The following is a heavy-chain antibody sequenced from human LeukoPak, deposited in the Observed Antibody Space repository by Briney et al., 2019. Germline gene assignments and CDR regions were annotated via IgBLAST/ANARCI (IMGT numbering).Heavy chain of an antibody. J-gene: IGHJ3*02. V-gene: IGHV3-23*01. CDR3: ARERPSRGVFDAFDI. Sequence: GGSLRLSCAASGFTLSSYAMSWVRQAPGNGLEWVSAISGSGGSTYYADSMKGRFTISRDNSKNTLYLQMNSLRAEDTAVYYCARERPSRGVFDAFDIWGQGTMVTVSS. D-gene: IGHD3-10*01. CDR1: GFTLSSYA. CDR2: ISGSGGST.